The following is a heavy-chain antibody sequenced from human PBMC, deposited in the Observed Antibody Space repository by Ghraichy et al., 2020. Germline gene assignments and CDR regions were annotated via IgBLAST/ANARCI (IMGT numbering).Heavy chain of an antibody. D-gene: IGHD6-13*01. Sequence: LSLTCAASGFTFSSYAMSWVRQAPGKGLEWVSAISGSGGSTYYADSVKGRFTISRDNSKNTLYLQMNSLRAEDTAVYYCAKGRIAAAGTYYWGQGTLVTVSS. CDR2: ISGSGGST. CDR3: AKGRIAAAGTYY. V-gene: IGHV3-23*01. J-gene: IGHJ4*02. CDR1: GFTFSSYA.